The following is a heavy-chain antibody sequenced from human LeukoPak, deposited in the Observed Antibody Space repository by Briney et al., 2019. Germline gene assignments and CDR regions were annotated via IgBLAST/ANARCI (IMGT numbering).Heavy chain of an antibody. CDR3: AKGHWSDY. Sequence: GGSLRLSCAASGFTFSSYAMSWXRQXXGXGLEWVSAISGSGGSTYYADSVKGRFTISRDNSKNTLYLQMNSLRAEDTAVYYCAKGHWSDYWGQGTLVTVSS. V-gene: IGHV3-23*01. J-gene: IGHJ4*02. CDR2: ISGSGGST. D-gene: IGHD2-8*02. CDR1: GFTFSSYA.